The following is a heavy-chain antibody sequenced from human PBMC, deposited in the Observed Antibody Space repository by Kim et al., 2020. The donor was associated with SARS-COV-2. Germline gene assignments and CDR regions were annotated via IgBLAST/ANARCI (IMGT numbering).Heavy chain of an antibody. Sequence: PTYHPPLKSRVTIAVDTSKNQFSLKLSSVTAADTAVYYCARAYSNNCFDPWGQGTLVTVSS. CDR2: P. J-gene: IGHJ5*02. CDR3: ARAYSNNCFDP. D-gene: IGHD4-4*01. V-gene: IGHV4-59*01.